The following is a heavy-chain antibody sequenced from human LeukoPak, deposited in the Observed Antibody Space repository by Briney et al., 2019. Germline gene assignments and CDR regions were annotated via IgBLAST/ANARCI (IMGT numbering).Heavy chain of an antibody. CDR1: GGSFSGYY. V-gene: IGHV4-34*01. CDR3: ARGVGVLLAYYFDY. CDR2: INHSGNT. J-gene: IGHJ4*02. Sequence: PSETLCLTCAVYGGSFSGYYWSWIRQPPGKGLEWIGEINHSGNTTYNTPPKSRVTISVDTSKNQFSLKLSSVTAADTAVYYWARGVGVLLAYYFDYWGQGTLVTVSS. D-gene: IGHD3-10*01.